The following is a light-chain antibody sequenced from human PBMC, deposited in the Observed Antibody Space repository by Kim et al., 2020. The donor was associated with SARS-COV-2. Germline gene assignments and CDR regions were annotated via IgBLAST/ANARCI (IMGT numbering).Light chain of an antibody. J-gene: IGLJ2*01. CDR2: GKN. CDR3: NSRDSTDNVV. Sequence: SSELTQDPAVSVALGQTVRTTCQGDRLRSYYATWYQQKPGQAPILVIYGKNNRPSGIPDRFSGSSSGNTASLTITGTQAGDEADYYCNSRDSTDNVVFGG. V-gene: IGLV3-19*01. CDR1: RLRSYY.